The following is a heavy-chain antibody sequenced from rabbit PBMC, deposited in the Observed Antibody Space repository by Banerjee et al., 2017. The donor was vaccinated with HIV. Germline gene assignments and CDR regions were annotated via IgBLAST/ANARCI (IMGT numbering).Heavy chain of an antibody. CDR1: GFDLSSYYY. V-gene: IGHV1S40*01. D-gene: IGHD4-2*01. CDR3: ARGSAYAGAGYAL. J-gene: IGHJ6*01. Sequence: QSLEESGGDLVKPGASLTLTCTASGFDLSSYYYMCWVRQAPGKGLEWIGCIYAGSGSTWYASWAKGRFTISKTSSTTVTLQMTSLTAADTATCFCARGSAYAGAGYALWGPGTLVTVS. CDR2: IYAGSGST.